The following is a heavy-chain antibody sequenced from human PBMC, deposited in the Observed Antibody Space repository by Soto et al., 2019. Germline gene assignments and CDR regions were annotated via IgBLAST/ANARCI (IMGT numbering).Heavy chain of an antibody. CDR2: IYYSGST. J-gene: IGHJ4*02. V-gene: IGHV4-39*01. CDR3: ASLMVRGVIDY. Sequence: QLQLQESGPGLVKPSETLSLTCTVSGRSISSSSDYWGWIRQPPGKGLEWIGRIYYSGSTYYNPSLKSRVTKSVDTSKNQFSLHLSSVTAADSAVYYCASLMVRGVIDYWGQGTLVTVSS. D-gene: IGHD3-10*01. CDR1: GRSISSSSDY.